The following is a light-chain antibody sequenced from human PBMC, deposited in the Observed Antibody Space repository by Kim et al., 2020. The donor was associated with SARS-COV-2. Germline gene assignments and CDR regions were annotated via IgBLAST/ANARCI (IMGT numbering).Light chain of an antibody. J-gene: IGKJ1*01. V-gene: IGKV1-5*03. CDR3: QKYNSFPST. CDR1: QSISIW. Sequence: DIQMTQSPSTLSASVGDRVTITCRASQSISIWLAWYQQKPGKAPKLLIYKASSLESGVPSRFSGSGSGTEFTLTISSLQPDDFATYYCQKYNSFPSTFGQGTKVDIK. CDR2: KAS.